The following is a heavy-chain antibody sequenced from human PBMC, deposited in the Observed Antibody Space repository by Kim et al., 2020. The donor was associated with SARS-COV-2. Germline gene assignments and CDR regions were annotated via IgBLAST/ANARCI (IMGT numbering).Heavy chain of an antibody. D-gene: IGHD6-19*01. Sequence: GGSLRLSCAASGFTFSSYGMHWVRQAPGKGLEWVAVISYDGSNKYYADSVKGRFTISRDNSKNTLYLQMNSLRAEDTAVYYCAREPPRGIAVAGADAFDIWGQGTMVTVSS. J-gene: IGHJ3*02. CDR1: GFTFSSYG. CDR3: AREPPRGIAVAGADAFDI. CDR2: ISYDGSNK. V-gene: IGHV3-33*05.